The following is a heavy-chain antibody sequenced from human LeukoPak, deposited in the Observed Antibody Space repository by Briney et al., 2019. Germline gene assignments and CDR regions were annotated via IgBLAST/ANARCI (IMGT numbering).Heavy chain of an antibody. CDR3: ARPKGSGGPWYFDY. J-gene: IGHJ4*02. CDR2: INPNSGGT. CDR1: GYTFTGYY. D-gene: IGHD6-19*01. V-gene: IGHV1-2*02. Sequence: GASVKVSCKASGYTFTGYYMHWVRQAPGQGLVWMGWINPNSGGTNYAQKCQGRVTMTRDTSISTAYMELSRLRSDDTAVYYCARPKGSGGPWYFDYWGQGTLVTVSS.